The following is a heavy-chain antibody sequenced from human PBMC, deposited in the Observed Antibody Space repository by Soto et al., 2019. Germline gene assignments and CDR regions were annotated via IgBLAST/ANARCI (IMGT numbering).Heavy chain of an antibody. CDR3: ARVPWDTAYDWRDNYYYAMDV. V-gene: IGHV1-46*01. Sequence: ASVKVSCNASGYTFTSYYIHWVRQAPGQGLEWMGIINPSGGGTSYAQKFQGRVTMTRDTSTSTLYMELSSLRSEDTAVYYCARVPWDTAYDWRDNYYYAMDVWGQGTTVTVSS. J-gene: IGHJ6*02. CDR1: GYTFTSYY. D-gene: IGHD5-12*01. CDR2: INPSGGGT.